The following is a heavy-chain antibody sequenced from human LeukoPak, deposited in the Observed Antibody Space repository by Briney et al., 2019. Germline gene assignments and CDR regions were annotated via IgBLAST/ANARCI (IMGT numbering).Heavy chain of an antibody. CDR2: IYTSGST. J-gene: IGHJ6*03. CDR1: GGSISSYY. V-gene: IGHV4-4*07. CDR3: AREPYYYYMDV. Sequence: KPSETLSLTCTVSGGSISSYYWSWIRQPAGKGLEWIGRIYTSGSTNYNPSLKRRVTMSVDTSKNQISVMLSSVTAADTAVYYCAREPYYYYMDVWGKGTTVTVSS.